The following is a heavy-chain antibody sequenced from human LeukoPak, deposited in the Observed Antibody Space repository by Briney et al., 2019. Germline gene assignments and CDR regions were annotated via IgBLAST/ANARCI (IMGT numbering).Heavy chain of an antibody. J-gene: IGHJ6*02. CDR2: IKQDGSEK. CDR3: ARMESWELPVSATKYYYGMDV. Sequence: GGSLRLSCAASGFTFSSYWMSWVRQAPGKGLEWVANIKQDGSEKYYVDSVKGRFTISRDNAKNSLYLQMNRLRAEDTAVYYCARMESWELPVSATKYYYGMDVWGQGTTVTVSS. CDR1: GFTFSSYW. D-gene: IGHD1-26*01. V-gene: IGHV3-7*01.